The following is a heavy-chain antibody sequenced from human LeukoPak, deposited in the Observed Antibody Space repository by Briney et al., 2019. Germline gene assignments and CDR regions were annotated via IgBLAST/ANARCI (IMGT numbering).Heavy chain of an antibody. CDR1: GDSINSGGYY. J-gene: IGHJ4*02. CDR3: PRDHYDSRGDFVVEY. D-gene: IGHD3-22*01. V-gene: IGHV4-31*03. CDR2: IHSGGNA. Sequence: SETLTLTCSISGDSINSGGYYWNWIRQPPGKGLEWLGYIHSGGNAYFNPSVEGRSSISLDKSQNQFFLRLTSVTAADTAVYFCPRDHYDSRGDFVVEYWGQGSLVAVSS.